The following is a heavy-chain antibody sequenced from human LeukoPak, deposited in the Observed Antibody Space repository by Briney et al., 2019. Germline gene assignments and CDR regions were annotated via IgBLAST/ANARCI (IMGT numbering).Heavy chain of an antibody. J-gene: IGHJ6*04. Sequence: GRSLRLSCAASGFTFSSYGMHWVRQAPGKGLEWVAVIAYDGNNTYYGDSVRGRFTISRDNSKKMVYLEMNSLRVEDTAVYYCAKTGMLRRVGYLDVWGKGTAVIVSS. D-gene: IGHD1-1*01. V-gene: IGHV3-30*18. CDR1: GFTFSSYG. CDR3: AKTGMLRRVGYLDV. CDR2: IAYDGNNT.